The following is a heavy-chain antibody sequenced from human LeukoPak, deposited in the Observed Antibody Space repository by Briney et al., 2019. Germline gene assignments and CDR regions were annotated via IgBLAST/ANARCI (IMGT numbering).Heavy chain of an antibody. V-gene: IGHV5-51*01. CDR3: ARQVYDFLTGFRDAFDM. CDR2: INPGNSET. CDR1: GYTFTNYW. J-gene: IGHJ3*02. Sequence: GESLKISCKGSGYTFTNYWVAWVRQMPGKGLEWMGIINPGNSETRYSPSFQGQVSISADKSISTAYLQWSSLKASDTAMYYCARQVYDFLTGFRDAFDMWGQGTLVSVSS. D-gene: IGHD3-9*01.